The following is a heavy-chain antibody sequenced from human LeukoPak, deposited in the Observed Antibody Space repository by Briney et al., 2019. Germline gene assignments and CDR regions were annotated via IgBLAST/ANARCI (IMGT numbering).Heavy chain of an antibody. J-gene: IGHJ4*02. CDR3: ARESMVRGVLFDY. CDR2: IYYSGST. CDR1: GGSISSGGYS. Sequence: TPSETLSLTCAVSGGSISSGGYSWSWIRQPPGKGLEWIGYIYYSGSTYYNPSFKSRVTISVDTSKNQFSLKLSSVTAADTAVYYCARESMVRGVLFDYWGQGTLVIVSS. V-gene: IGHV4-30-4*07. D-gene: IGHD3-10*01.